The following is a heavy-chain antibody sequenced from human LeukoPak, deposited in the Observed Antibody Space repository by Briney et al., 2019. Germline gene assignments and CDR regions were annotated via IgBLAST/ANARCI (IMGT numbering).Heavy chain of an antibody. CDR3: ATDRDWAFDY. CDR2: INSGSNDI. CDR1: GFTVRDYP. V-gene: IGHV3-48*02. J-gene: IGHJ4*02. D-gene: IGHD3/OR15-3a*01. Sequence: GGSLRLSCAVSGFTVRDYPMNWVRQAPGKGREWVSHINSGSNDIWYADSVKGRFTISRDNARSSLYVQMNSLRDEDTAVYYCATDRDWAFDYWGQGTLVTVSS.